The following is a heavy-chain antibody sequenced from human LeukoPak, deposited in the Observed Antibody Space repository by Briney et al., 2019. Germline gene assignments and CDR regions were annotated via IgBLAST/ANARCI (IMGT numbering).Heavy chain of an antibody. V-gene: IGHV3-30-3*01. J-gene: IGHJ6*02. CDR1: GFTFSSYA. CDR3: ARDLLGYSSSWSLWNDQDYYYGMDV. D-gene: IGHD6-13*01. Sequence: GGSLRLSCAASGFTFSSYAMHWVRQAPGKGLEWVAVISYDGSNKYYADSVKGRFTISRDNSKNTLYLQMNSLRAEDTAVYYCARDLLGYSSSWSLWNDQDYYYGMDVWGQGTTVTVSS. CDR2: ISYDGSNK.